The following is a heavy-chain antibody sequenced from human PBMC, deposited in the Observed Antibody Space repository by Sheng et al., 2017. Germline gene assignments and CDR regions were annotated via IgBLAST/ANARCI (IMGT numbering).Heavy chain of an antibody. CDR1: GDSISSGGYY. J-gene: IGHJ4*02. Sequence: QVQLQESGQGLVKSSQTLSLTCAVSGDSISSGGYYWSWIRQHPGKGLEWIGYIYYSGNTYYNPSLRSRITISVDTSKTQFSLKLNSVTAADTAVYYCARTNSGYYPFDIWGQGTLVTVSS. CDR2: IYYSGNT. D-gene: IGHD3-22*01. CDR3: ARTNSGYYPFDI. V-gene: IGHV4-31*11.